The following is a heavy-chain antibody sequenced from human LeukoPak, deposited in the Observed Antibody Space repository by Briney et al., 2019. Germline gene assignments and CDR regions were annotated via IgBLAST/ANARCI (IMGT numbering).Heavy chain of an antibody. V-gene: IGHV3-30*18. J-gene: IGHJ6*02. CDR2: ISSDGNNK. Sequence: PGGSLGLSCAASGFTFSSYAMHWVRQAPGKGLEWVAVISSDGNNKYYADSVKGRFTISRDNSKNTLFLQMNSLRAEDTAVYYCAKNPAYGSGSYRRGMDVWGQGTTVTVSS. CDR3: AKNPAYGSGSYRRGMDV. CDR1: GFTFSSYA. D-gene: IGHD3-10*01.